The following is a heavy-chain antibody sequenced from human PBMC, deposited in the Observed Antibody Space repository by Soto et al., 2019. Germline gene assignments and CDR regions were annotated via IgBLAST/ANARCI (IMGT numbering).Heavy chain of an antibody. CDR3: ARLGRTPKYHYSPYYYYGMDV. Sequence: LGESLKISCKGSGYSFTSYWIGWVRQMPGKGLEWMGIIYPGDSDTRYSPSFQGQVTISADKSISTAYLQWSSLKASDTAMYYCARLGRTPKYHYSPYYYYGMDVWGQGTTVTVSS. D-gene: IGHD4-4*01. J-gene: IGHJ6*02. CDR1: GYSFTSYW. CDR2: IYPGDSDT. V-gene: IGHV5-51*01.